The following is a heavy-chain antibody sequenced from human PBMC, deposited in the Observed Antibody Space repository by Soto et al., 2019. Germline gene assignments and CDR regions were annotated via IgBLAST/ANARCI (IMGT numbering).Heavy chain of an antibody. J-gene: IGHJ4*02. CDR2: LYNGGAT. Sequence: EVRLVESGGGLVQPGGSLRLSCAASGFIVSSNYMTWVRQAPGTGLEWVSLLYNGGATHYAATVKGRFTISSHSSQNTMFLQMNSLRTEDTATYYCVRGRYGSEIHWGQGTKVTVSS. D-gene: IGHD3-10*01. CDR1: GFIVSSNY. V-gene: IGHV3-53*04. CDR3: VRGRYGSEIH.